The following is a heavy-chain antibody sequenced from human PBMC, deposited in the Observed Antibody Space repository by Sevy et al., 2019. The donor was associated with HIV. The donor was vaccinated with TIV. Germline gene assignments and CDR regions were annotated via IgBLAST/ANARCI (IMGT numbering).Heavy chain of an antibody. J-gene: IGHJ6*02. V-gene: IGHV3-30*18. CDR1: GFIFDDYG. CDR3: TKDPPVYGDFPNGMDD. CDR2: ISHDGGKK. Sequence: GGSLRLSCVGSGFIFDDYGMHWVRQAPGKGLEWVALISHDGGKKYYADSVKGRFTISRDNFKNTLYLQMNTLRRDDTAADFCTKDPPVYGDFPNGMDDWGQGTTVTVSS. D-gene: IGHD4-17*01.